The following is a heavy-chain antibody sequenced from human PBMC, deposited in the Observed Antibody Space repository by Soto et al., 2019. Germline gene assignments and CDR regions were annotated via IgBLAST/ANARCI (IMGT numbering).Heavy chain of an antibody. Sequence: QVQLVQSGAEVKKPGASVKISCKTSGYTFTSKTIHWVRQAPGQRLEWMGWITAGNGNTKYSQNFQGRVTITRDTSASTAYMELSSLRSEDTAVYYCARLDYDFWGQGTLVTVSS. V-gene: IGHV1-3*01. CDR2: ITAGNGNT. CDR1: GYTFTSKT. CDR3: ARLDYDF. J-gene: IGHJ4*02.